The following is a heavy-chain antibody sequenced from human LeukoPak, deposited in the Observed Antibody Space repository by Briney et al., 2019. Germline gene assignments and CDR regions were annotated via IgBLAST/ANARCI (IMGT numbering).Heavy chain of an antibody. D-gene: IGHD5-12*01. Sequence: SETLSLTCTVSGGSISSGDYYWSWIRQPPGKGLEWIGYIYYSGSTNYNPSLKSRVTISVDTSKNQFSLKLSSVTAADTAVYYCARGDSAYDYFDYWGQGTLVTVSS. CDR1: GGSISSGDYY. V-gene: IGHV4-61*08. CDR2: IYYSGST. J-gene: IGHJ4*02. CDR3: ARGDSAYDYFDY.